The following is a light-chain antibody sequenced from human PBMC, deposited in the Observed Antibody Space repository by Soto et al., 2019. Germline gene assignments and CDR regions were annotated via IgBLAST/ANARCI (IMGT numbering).Light chain of an antibody. J-gene: IGLJ1*01. CDR3: SSYAGSSNV. Sequence: QSVLTQPPSASGSPGQSVAISCTGTSSDVGGYNYVSWYQHHPGKAPKLMIYEVNKRPSGVPDRFSGSKSGNTASLTVSGLQAEDESYYYCSSYAGSSNVFGTGTKVTVL. CDR2: EVN. CDR1: SSDVGGYNY. V-gene: IGLV2-8*01.